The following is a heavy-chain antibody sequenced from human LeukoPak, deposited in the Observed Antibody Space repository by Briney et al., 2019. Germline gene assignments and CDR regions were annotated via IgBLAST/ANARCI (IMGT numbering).Heavy chain of an antibody. CDR3: ARSPYCSSTSCYETDY. V-gene: IGHV4-34*01. D-gene: IGHD2-2*01. CDR1: GGSFSGYY. Sequence: PSETLSLTCAVYGGSFSGYYWSWIRQPPGKGLEWIGEINHSGSTNYSPSLKSRVTISVDTSKNQFSLKLSSVTAADTAVYYCARSPYCSSTSCYETDYWGQGTLVTVSS. J-gene: IGHJ4*02. CDR2: INHSGST.